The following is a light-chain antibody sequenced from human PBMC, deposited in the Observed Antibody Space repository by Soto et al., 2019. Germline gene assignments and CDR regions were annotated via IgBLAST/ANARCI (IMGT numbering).Light chain of an antibody. J-gene: IGKJ5*01. Sequence: EIVMTQSPATLSVSPGERATPSCMSSQSVSSNLAWYQQKPGRAPRLLIYGASTRATGIPDRFTGTGSETDCTLTSNSLEPEDFGVYYCQQHENSPITFSQGTRLEI. CDR3: QQHENSPIT. V-gene: IGKV3D-15*02. CDR1: QSVSSN. CDR2: GAS.